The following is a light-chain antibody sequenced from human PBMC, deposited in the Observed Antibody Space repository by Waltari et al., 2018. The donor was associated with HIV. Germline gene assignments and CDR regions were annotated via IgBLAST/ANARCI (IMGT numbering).Light chain of an antibody. CDR3: SSYTNINTWV. CDR1: RSDVGGYNS. Sequence: QSALTQPASVSGSPGQSIPISCTGTRSDVGGYNSVSRDQQHPGKAPKLLSYEDSPRPSGDSNRFSGFKSANTASLTISGLQAEDDAYYYCSSYTNINTWVFGGGTNLAVL. CDR2: EDS. J-gene: IGLJ3*02. V-gene: IGLV2-14*01.